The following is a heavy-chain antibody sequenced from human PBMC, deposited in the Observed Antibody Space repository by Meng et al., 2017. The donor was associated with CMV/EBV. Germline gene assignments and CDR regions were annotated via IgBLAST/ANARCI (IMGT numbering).Heavy chain of an antibody. CDR1: GGTFSSYA. Sequence: AVQVSCKASGGTFSSYAISWVRQAPGQGLEWMGGIIPILGIANYAQKFQGRVKITADNSTSTAYMELSSLRSEDTAVYYCATLYFSVTSCLGTYYYYGMDVWGQGTTVTVSS. CDR3: ATLYFSVTSCLGTYYYYGMDV. J-gene: IGHJ6*02. CDR2: IIPILGIA. V-gene: IGHV1-69*10. D-gene: IGHD2-2*01.